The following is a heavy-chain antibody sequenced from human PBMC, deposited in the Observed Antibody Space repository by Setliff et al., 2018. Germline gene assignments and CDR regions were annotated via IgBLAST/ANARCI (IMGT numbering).Heavy chain of an antibody. V-gene: IGHV4-4*08. J-gene: IGHJ2*01. Sequence: NPSETLSLTCSVAGGSMSNYFWSWVRRPPGKGLEWIGFISSGGSTIYSPSLKSRVTISVDTSKNQFSLRLTSVTAADTAVYYCARDSILYWYFDLWGRGTLVTVSS. D-gene: IGHD3-3*01. CDR1: GGSMSNYF. CDR2: ISSGGST. CDR3: ARDSILYWYFDL.